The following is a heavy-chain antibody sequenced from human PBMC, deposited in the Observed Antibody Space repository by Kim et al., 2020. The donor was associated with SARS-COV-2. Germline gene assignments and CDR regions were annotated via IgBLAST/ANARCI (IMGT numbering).Heavy chain of an antibody. D-gene: IGHD6-19*01. Sequence: SETLSLTCTVSGGSISSSSYYWGWIRQPPGKGLEWIGSIYYSGSTYYNPSLKSRVTISVDTSKNQFSLKLSSVTAADTAVYYCARHLAGYSSGGYGYCELWRRCSLVTVSS. CDR2: IYYSGST. CDR1: GGSISSSSYY. J-gene: IGHJ2*01. V-gene: IGHV4-39*01. CDR3: ARHLAGYSSGGYGYCEL.